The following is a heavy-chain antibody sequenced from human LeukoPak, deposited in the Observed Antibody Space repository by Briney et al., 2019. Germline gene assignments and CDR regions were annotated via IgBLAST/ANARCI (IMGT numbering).Heavy chain of an antibody. D-gene: IGHD3-22*01. CDR3: ARDYSSGYSRAHDAFDI. Sequence: SVNVSCKASGGTFSSYAISWVGPAPGQGLAWMGGIIPIFGTANYAQKFQGRVTITADKSTSKAYMELSRLRSEDTAVYYCARDYSSGYSRAHDAFDIWGQGTMVTVSS. CDR2: IIPIFGTA. V-gene: IGHV1-69*06. J-gene: IGHJ3*02. CDR1: GGTFSSYA.